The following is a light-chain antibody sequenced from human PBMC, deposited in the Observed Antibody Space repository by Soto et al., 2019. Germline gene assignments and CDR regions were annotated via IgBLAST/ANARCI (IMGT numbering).Light chain of an antibody. J-gene: IGKJ5*01. V-gene: IGKV3-15*01. CDR1: QSVGSSY. CDR3: QQYNNWPIT. Sequence: EIVLTQSPGTLSLSPGERATLSCRASQSVGSSYLAWYQQKPGQAPRLLIYGASTRATGIPARFTGSGSGTEFTLTISSLQSEDFAVYYCQQYNNWPITFGPGTRLEIK. CDR2: GAS.